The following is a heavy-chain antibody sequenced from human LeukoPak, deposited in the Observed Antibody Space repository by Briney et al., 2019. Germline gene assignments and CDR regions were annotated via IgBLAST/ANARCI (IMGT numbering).Heavy chain of an antibody. CDR1: GFTVSSNY. Sequence: TGGSLRLSCVVSGFTVSSNYVSWVRQAPGKGLEWVSVIYSTGTTFYADSVKGRFTISRDNSKNTLHLQMNSLRPEDTAVYYCARDRGPGWFDPWGQGTLVTVSS. J-gene: IGHJ5*02. CDR2: IYSTGTT. V-gene: IGHV3-66*03. CDR3: ARDRGPGWFDP. D-gene: IGHD3-10*01.